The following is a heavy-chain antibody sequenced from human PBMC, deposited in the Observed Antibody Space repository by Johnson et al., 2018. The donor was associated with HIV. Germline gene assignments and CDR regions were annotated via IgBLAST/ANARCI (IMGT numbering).Heavy chain of an antibody. CDR2: IAYDGSNK. J-gene: IGHJ3*02. V-gene: IGHV3-30*04. CDR3: ASEVGARGSDAVEI. CDR1: GFTFSSYA. D-gene: IGHD1-26*01. Sequence: QVLLVESGGGVVQPGRSLRVSCAASGFTFSSYAMHWVRQAPGKGLEWVAVIAYDGSNKYYADSVKGRFTISRDKSKNTLYLQMDSLRPDDTAVYSCASEVGARGSDAVEIWGQGTRVTVSS.